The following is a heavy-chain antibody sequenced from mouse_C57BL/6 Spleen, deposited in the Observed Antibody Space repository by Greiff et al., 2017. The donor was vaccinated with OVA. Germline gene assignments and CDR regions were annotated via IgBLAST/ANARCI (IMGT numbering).Heavy chain of an antibody. CDR3: ASPCGYSWFAY. V-gene: IGHV1-80*01. J-gene: IGHJ3*01. CDR2: IYPGDGDT. CDR1: GYAFSSYW. D-gene: IGHD2-3*01. Sequence: QVQLQQSGAELVKPGASVKISCKASGYAFSSYWMNWVQQRPGKGLEWVGQIYPGDGDTNYNGKFKGKATLTADKSSSTAYMQLSNLTAEDAAVYYCASPCGYSWFAYWGQGTLVTVSA.